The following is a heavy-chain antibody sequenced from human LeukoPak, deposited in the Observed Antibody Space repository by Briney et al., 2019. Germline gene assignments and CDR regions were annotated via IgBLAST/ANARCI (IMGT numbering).Heavy chain of an antibody. CDR2: IITVATYI. D-gene: IGHD3-22*01. Sequence: PGGSLRLSCAASGFTFTSFSFNWVRQAPGKGLEWVSSIITVATYIYYADSVRGRFTISRDNAKNSVYLQMDSLRAEDTGVYYCARLRRNGDSGGFYYYYDYWDQGTLVTVSS. V-gene: IGHV3-21*01. J-gene: IGHJ4*02. CDR1: GFTFTSFS. CDR3: ARLRRNGDSGGFYYYYDY.